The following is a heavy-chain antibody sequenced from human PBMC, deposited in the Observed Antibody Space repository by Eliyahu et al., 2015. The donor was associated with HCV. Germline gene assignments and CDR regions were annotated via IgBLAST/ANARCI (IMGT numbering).Heavy chain of an antibody. D-gene: IGHD6-13*01. CDR2: ISPYNRET. Sequence: QVQLVQSGAEVKKPGASVKVSCQASGYTFTSFGFSWVRQAPGQGLQWMGWISPYNRETNYAQNFQDRVTMTTDASTSTAYMELRNLRPDDTAVYYCARDAGSTVWYEPIDYWGQGTLITVSS. CDR1: GYTFTSFG. CDR3: ARDAGSTVWYEPIDY. V-gene: IGHV1-18*01. J-gene: IGHJ4*02.